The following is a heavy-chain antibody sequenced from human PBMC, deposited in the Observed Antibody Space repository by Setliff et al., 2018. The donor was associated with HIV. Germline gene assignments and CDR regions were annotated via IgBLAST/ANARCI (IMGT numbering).Heavy chain of an antibody. CDR1: GYSFTGYN. J-gene: IGHJ6*03. V-gene: IGHV1-2*02. D-gene: IGHD3-9*01. CDR2: INPDSGGT. CDR3: ARDVSGFDLFSSYMDV. Sequence: SVKVSCKASGYSFTGYNLYWVRQAPGQGLEWMGWINPDSGGTKYARKFEDRVTMSRDTSINTGFMELNSLRSDDTAVYYCARDVSGFDLFSSYMDVWGKGTTVTVSS.